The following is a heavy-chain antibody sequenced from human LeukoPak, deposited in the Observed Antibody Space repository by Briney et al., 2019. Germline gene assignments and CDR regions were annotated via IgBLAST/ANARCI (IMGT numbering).Heavy chain of an antibody. Sequence: ASVKVSCKASGYTFTGYYMHWVRQAPGQGLEWMGWINPNSGGTNYAQKFQGRDTMTRDTSISTAYMELSRLRSDDTAVYYCARGYGPLDAFDIWGQGTMVTVSS. CDR3: ARGYGPLDAFDI. CDR2: INPNSGGT. D-gene: IGHD3-16*01. CDR1: GYTFTGYY. J-gene: IGHJ3*02. V-gene: IGHV1-2*02.